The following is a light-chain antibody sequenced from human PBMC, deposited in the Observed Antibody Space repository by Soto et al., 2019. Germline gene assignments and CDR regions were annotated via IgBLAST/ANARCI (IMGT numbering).Light chain of an antibody. J-gene: IGKJ3*01. CDR2: AAS. V-gene: IGKV1-5*01. CDR1: QTITRW. Sequence: DIQMTQSPSTLSASVGDRVTITCRASQTITRWMAWYQQKPGKAPKLLIYAASTLQSGVPSRFRGSGSGTDFTLTISSLQPEDFATYYCQQLGETFGPGTKVDIK. CDR3: QQLGET.